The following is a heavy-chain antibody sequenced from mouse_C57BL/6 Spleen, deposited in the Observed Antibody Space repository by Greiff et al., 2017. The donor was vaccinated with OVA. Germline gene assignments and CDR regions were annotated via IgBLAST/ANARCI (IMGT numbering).Heavy chain of an antibody. CDR1: GYTFTSYW. Sequence: QVQLKQSGAELVMPGASVKLSCKASGYTFTSYWMHWVKQRPGQGLEWIGEIDPSDSYTNYNQKFKGKSTLTVDKSSSTAYMQLSSLTSEDSAVYYCARNYGSFFDYWGQGTTLTVSS. J-gene: IGHJ2*01. CDR2: IDPSDSYT. D-gene: IGHD1-1*01. V-gene: IGHV1-69*01. CDR3: ARNYGSFFDY.